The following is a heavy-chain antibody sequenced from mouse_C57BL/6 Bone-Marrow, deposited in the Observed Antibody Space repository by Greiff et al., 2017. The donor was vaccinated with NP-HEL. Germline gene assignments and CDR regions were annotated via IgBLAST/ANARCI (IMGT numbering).Heavy chain of an antibody. D-gene: IGHD2-4*01. CDR1: GFTFSSYG. J-gene: IGHJ3*01. V-gene: IGHV5-6*01. Sequence: EVKLVESGGDLVKPGGSLKLSCAASGFTFSSYGMSWVRQTPDKRLEWVATISSGGSYTYYPDSVKGRFTISRDNAKNTLYLQMSSLKSEDTAMYYCASYDYCFAYWGQGTLVTVSA. CDR2: ISSGGSYT. CDR3: ASYDYCFAY.